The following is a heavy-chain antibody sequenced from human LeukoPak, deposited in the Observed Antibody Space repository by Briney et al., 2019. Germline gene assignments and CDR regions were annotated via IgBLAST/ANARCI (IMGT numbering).Heavy chain of an antibody. CDR2: IYYSGST. D-gene: IGHD3-22*01. V-gene: IGHV4-59*02. CDR1: GGSVSSYY. CDR3: ARARYDSSGSPLDY. J-gene: IGHJ4*02. Sequence: SETLSLTCTVSGGSVSSYYWSWIRQPPGKGLEWIGYIYYSGSTNYNPSLKSRVTISVDTSKNQFSLKLSSVTAADTAVYYCARARYDSSGSPLDYWGQGTLVTVSS.